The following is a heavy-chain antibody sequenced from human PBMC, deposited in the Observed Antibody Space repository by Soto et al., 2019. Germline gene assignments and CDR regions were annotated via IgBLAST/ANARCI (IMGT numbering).Heavy chain of an antibody. CDR3: ARQDYGGNSVLAY. CDR2: IIPIFGTA. D-gene: IGHD4-17*01. J-gene: IGHJ4*02. CDR1: GGTFSSYA. V-gene: IGHV1-69*06. Sequence: VASVKVSCKASGGTFSSYAISWVRQAPGQGLEWMGGIIPIFGTADYAQKFQGRVTITADKSTSTAYMELSSLRSEDTAVYYCARQDYGGNSVLAYWGQGTLVTVSS.